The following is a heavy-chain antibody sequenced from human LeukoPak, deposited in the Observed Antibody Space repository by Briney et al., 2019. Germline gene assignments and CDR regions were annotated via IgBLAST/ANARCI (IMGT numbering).Heavy chain of an antibody. V-gene: IGHV3-33*01. D-gene: IGHD3-22*01. CDR1: GFTFSSYG. Sequence: PGGSLRLSCTASGFTFSSYGFHGVRQAPGKGLEWVTLIWYDGRNKYYADSVTGRFTISRDNSKDTVYLQMNSLRAEDTAVYYCARDSRSQYDTSGYYYELDFWGQGTLVTVSS. J-gene: IGHJ4*02. CDR2: IWYDGRNK. CDR3: ARDSRSQYDTSGYYYELDF.